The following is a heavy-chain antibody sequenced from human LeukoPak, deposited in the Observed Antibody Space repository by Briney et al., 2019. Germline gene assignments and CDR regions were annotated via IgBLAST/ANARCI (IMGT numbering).Heavy chain of an antibody. V-gene: IGHV1-2*02. CDR2: INPNSGGT. CDR1: GYTFTGYY. Sequence: ASVKVSCKASGYTFTGYYMHWVRQAPGQGLEWMGWINPNSGGTNYAQKFQGRVTMTRNTSISTAYMELSSLRSEDTAVYYCARALRYFDWLYGDFDYWGQGTLVTVSS. D-gene: IGHD3-9*01. CDR3: ARALRYFDWLYGDFDY. J-gene: IGHJ4*02.